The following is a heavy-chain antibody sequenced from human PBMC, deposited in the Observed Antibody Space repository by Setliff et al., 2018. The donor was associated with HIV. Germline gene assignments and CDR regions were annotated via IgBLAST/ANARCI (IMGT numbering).Heavy chain of an antibody. J-gene: IGHJ6*03. CDR3: AREQEYCGGSNWPLSHYYYYYMDV. CDR2: IYTSGST. CDR1: GGSISSGRYF. D-gene: IGHD2-21*01. Sequence: SETLSLTCTVSGGSISSGRYFWSWIRQPAGKGLEWIGRIYTSGSTNYNPSLKSRVTISMDTSKNHFSLRLGSVTAADTAVYYCAREQEYCGGSNWPLSHYYYYYMDVWGKGTTVTVSS. V-gene: IGHV4-61*02.